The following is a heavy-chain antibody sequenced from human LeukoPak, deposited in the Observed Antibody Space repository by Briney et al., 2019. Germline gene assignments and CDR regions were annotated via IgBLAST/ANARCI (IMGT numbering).Heavy chain of an antibody. D-gene: IGHD6-19*01. CDR3: ARAGAVAVLY. J-gene: IGHJ4*02. V-gene: IGHV3-48*03. Sequence: GGSLRLSCAVSGFTFSSYEMNWVRQAPGKGLEWVSYISSSGNTVYYPDSVKGRFTISRDNAKNSLYLQMNSLKGEYTAVYYCARAGAVAVLYWGQGTLVTVSS. CDR2: ISSSGNTV. CDR1: GFTFSSYE.